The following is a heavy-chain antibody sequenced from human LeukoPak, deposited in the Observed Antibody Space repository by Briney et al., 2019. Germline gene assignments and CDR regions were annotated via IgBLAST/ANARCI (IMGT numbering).Heavy chain of an antibody. CDR3: AKDSERDTTMVTDY. J-gene: IGHJ4*02. Sequence: GGSLRLSCAASGFTFSSYWMSWVRQAPGKGLEWVANIKQDGSEKYYVDSVKGRFTIPRDNAKNSLYLQMNSLRAEDMALYYCAKDSERDTTMVTDYWGQGTLVTVSS. CDR1: GFTFSSYW. V-gene: IGHV3-7*03. CDR2: IKQDGSEK. D-gene: IGHD5-18*01.